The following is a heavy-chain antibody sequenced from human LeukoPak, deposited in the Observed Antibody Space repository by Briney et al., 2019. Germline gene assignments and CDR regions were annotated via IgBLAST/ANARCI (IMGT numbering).Heavy chain of an antibody. D-gene: IGHD5-18*01. V-gene: IGHV4-4*02. J-gene: IGHJ4*02. CDR2: IYHDGST. Sequence: SETLSLTCAVSGGSISSNNWWIWVRQSPEKGLEWLGEIYHDGSTNYNPSLKSRVTISMDKSKNQLSLKLNFVTAADTAVYYCARDQGGYTYSHDYWGQGALVTVSS. CDR1: GGSISSNNW. CDR3: ARDQGGYTYSHDY.